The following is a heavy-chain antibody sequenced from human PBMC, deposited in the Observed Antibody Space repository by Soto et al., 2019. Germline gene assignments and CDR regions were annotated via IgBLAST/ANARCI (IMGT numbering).Heavy chain of an antibody. CDR1: GYSFTSYW. D-gene: IGHD3-10*01. CDR2: IYPGDSDT. Sequence: PGESLKISCKGSGYSFTSYWIGWVRQVPGKGLEWMGIIYPGDSDTRYSPSFQGQVTISADKSISTAYLQWSSLKASDTAMYYCARHFHGWDYYYYGMDVWGQGTTVNVSS. V-gene: IGHV5-51*01. CDR3: ARHFHGWDYYYYGMDV. J-gene: IGHJ6*02.